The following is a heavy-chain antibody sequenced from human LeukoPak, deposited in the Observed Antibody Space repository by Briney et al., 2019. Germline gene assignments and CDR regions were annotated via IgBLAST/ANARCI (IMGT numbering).Heavy chain of an antibody. J-gene: IGHJ6*03. CDR2: IYYSGST. D-gene: IGHD5-24*01. V-gene: IGHV4-59*01. Sequence: SETLSLTCTVSGGSISSYYWSWIRQPPGKGLEWIGYIYYSGSTNYNPSLKSRVTISVDTSKNQFSLKLSSVTAADTAVYYCARDYGDGYRRANYYYYYMDVWGKGTTVTISS. CDR1: GGSISSYY. CDR3: ARDYGDGYRRANYYYYYMDV.